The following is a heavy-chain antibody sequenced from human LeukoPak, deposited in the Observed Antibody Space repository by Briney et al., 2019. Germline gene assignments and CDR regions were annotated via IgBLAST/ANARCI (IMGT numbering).Heavy chain of an antibody. D-gene: IGHD1-26*01. CDR1: GGSISSYY. Sequence: SETLSLTCTVSGGSISSYYWSWIPQPPGKGREGSGYIYYSGSTNYNPSLKSRVTTSVDTSKNPFSLTLSSVSAADTALYYCARDSGVRRVSWFDPSGQGNLVTVSS. V-gene: IGHV4-59*01. CDR2: IYYSGST. CDR3: ARDSGVRRVSWFDP. J-gene: IGHJ5*02.